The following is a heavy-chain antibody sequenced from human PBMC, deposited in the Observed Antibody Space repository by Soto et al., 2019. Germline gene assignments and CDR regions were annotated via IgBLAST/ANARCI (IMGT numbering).Heavy chain of an antibody. D-gene: IGHD3-10*01. CDR1: WYIFTRYW. Sequence: GESLKISCKGSWYIFTRYWIGCVRQMPGKGLEWMGIIYPGDSDTRYSPSFQGQVTISADKSLRTAYLQWSSLKDSETAMYYSARWVRGVIATRVGGMDVWGQGTTFTVSS. V-gene: IGHV5-51*01. CDR2: IYPGDSDT. J-gene: IGHJ6*02. CDR3: ARWVRGVIATRVGGMDV.